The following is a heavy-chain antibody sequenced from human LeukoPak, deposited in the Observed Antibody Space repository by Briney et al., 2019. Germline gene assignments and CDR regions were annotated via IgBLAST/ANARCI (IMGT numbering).Heavy chain of an antibody. CDR1: GFTFSSYW. D-gene: IGHD2-21*02. Sequence: GGSLRPSCAASGFTFSSYWMHWVRQTPGKGLVWVSRLNSDGSITNYADSVKGRFTISRDNAKNTLYLQMNSLRAEDTALYYCVREYCGGDCYTDFWGQGTLVTVSS. V-gene: IGHV3-74*01. CDR3: VREYCGGDCYTDF. J-gene: IGHJ4*02. CDR2: LNSDGSIT.